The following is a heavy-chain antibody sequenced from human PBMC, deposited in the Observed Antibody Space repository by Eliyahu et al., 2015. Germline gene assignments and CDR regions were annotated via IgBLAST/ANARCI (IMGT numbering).Heavy chain of an antibody. CDR1: DXXIXSSXYY. J-gene: IGHJ6*03. D-gene: IGHD2-2*01. CDR2: IYYTGSX. V-gene: IGHV4-39*01. Sequence: QLQLQESGPGLVKPSXTLSLTCSVXDXXIXSSXYYXGWIRQPPGKGLEWIGXIYYTGSXYYSPSLKSRVTIFVDTSKNQFSLKLSSVTAADTAVYYCARHQSNRQPLAVNMDVWGKGATVTVSS. CDR3: ARHQSNRQPLAVNMDV.